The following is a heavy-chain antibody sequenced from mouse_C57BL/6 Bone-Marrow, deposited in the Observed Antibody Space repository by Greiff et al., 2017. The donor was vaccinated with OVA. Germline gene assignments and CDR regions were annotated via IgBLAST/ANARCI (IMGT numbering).Heavy chain of an antibody. J-gene: IGHJ4*01. D-gene: IGHD1-1*01. Sequence: EVQLVESGGGLVQPGGSLSLSCAASGFTFTDYYMSWVRQPPGKALEWLGFIRHKANGYTTEYSASVKGRFTISRDYSQSILYLQMNALRDEDSATYYGARCSNTVRGPRDYWGQGTSVTVSS. CDR3: ARCSNTVRGPRDY. V-gene: IGHV7-3*01. CDR2: IRHKANGYTT. CDR1: GFTFTDYY.